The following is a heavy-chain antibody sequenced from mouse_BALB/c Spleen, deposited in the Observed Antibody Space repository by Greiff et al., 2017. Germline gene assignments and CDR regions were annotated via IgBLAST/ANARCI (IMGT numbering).Heavy chain of an antibody. CDR1: GFTFSSYT. Sequence: DVKLVESGGGLVQPGGSLKLSCAASGFTFSSYTMSWVRQTPEKRLEWVAYISNGGGSTYYPDTVKGRFTISRDNAKNTLYLQMSSLKSEDTAMYYCARQSGDSPFAYWGQGTLVTVSA. J-gene: IGHJ3*01. V-gene: IGHV5-12-2*01. CDR3: ARQSGDSPFAY. D-gene: IGHD2-13*01. CDR2: ISNGGGST.